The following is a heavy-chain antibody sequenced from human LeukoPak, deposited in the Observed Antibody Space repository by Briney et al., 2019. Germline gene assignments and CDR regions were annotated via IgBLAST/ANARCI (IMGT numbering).Heavy chain of an antibody. CDR2: IYYSGST. D-gene: IGHD4-17*01. CDR1: GGSISSGDYY. Sequence: NPSETLSLTCTVSGGSISSGDYYWSWIRQPPGKGLEWIGYIYYSGSTYYNPSLKSRVTISVDTSKDQFSLKLSSVTAADTAVYYCARVVDYGDYVIDYWGQGTLVTVSS. CDR3: ARVVDYGDYVIDY. V-gene: IGHV4-30-4*08. J-gene: IGHJ4*02.